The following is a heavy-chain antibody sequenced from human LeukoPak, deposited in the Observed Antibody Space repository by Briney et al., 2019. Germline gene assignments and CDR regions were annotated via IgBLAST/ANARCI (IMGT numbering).Heavy chain of an antibody. CDR2: ISYDGSNK. D-gene: IGHD6-19*01. CDR3: AKAGYSSGWYSVDY. Sequence: GDSLRLSCAASGFTYGSYGMHWVRQAPGKGLEWVAVISYDGSNKYYADSVKGRFTISRDNSNNTVYLQMNGLRAEDTAVYYCAKAGYSSGWYSVDYWGQGTLVTVSS. CDR1: GFTYGSYG. V-gene: IGHV3-30*18. J-gene: IGHJ4*02.